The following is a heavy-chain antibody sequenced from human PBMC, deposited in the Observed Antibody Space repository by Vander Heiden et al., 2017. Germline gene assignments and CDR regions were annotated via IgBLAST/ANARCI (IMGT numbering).Heavy chain of an antibody. V-gene: IGHV4-39*01. J-gene: IGHJ4*02. D-gene: IGHD3-10*01. CDR1: GGSISSGNYY. CDR2: IYYSGRT. Sequence: QLHLQESGPGLVKPSDTLSLTCSVSGGSISSGNYYWGWIRQPPGKGLEWIGSIYYSGRTNYNPSLKSRVTISVDTSKNQFSLKLNSVTAADTAVYYCARRGDYSGSGSHAFWGQGTLVTVSS. CDR3: ARRGDYSGSGSHAF.